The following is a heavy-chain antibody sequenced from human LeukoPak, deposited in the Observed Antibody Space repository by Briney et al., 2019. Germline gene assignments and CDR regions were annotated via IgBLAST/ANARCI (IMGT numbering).Heavy chain of an antibody. CDR2: ISGSGGST. V-gene: IGHV3-23*01. Sequence: PGGSLRLSCAASGFTFSSYAMSWVRQAPGKGLEWVSAISGSGGSTYYADSVKGRFTISRDNSKNTLYLQMNSLRAEDTAVYYCARDRWDYLWGSYRTFDYWGQGTLVTVSS. D-gene: IGHD3-16*02. CDR3: ARDRWDYLWGSYRTFDY. J-gene: IGHJ4*02. CDR1: GFTFSSYA.